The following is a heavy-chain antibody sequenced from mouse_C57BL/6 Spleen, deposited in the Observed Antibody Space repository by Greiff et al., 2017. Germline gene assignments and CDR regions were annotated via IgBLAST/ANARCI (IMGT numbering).Heavy chain of an antibody. Sequence: QVQLKQPGAELVKPGASVKLSCKASGYTFTSYWMQWVKQRPGQGLEWIGEIDPSDSYTNYNQKFKGKATLTVDTSSSTAYMQLSSLTSEDSAVYYCARRGSTVVATGGAMDYWGQGTSVTVSS. J-gene: IGHJ4*01. CDR3: ARRGSTVVATGGAMDY. D-gene: IGHD1-1*01. CDR1: GYTFTSYW. CDR2: IDPSDSYT. V-gene: IGHV1-50*01.